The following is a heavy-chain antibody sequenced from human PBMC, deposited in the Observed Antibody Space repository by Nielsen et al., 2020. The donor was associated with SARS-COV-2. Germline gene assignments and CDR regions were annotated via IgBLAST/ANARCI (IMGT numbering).Heavy chain of an antibody. CDR2: INAGNGNT. Sequence: ASVKVSCKASGYTFTSYAMHWVRQAPGQRLEWMGWINAGNGNTKYSQKFQGRVTITRDTSASTAYMELSSLRSEDTAVYYCARAGEYYYDSSGYYETNWFDPWGQGTLVTVSS. V-gene: IGHV1-3*01. CDR1: GYTFTSYA. D-gene: IGHD3-22*01. J-gene: IGHJ5*02. CDR3: ARAGEYYYDSSGYYETNWFDP.